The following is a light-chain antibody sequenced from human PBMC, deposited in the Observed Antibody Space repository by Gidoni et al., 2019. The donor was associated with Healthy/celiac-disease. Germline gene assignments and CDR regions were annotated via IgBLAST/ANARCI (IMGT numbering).Light chain of an antibody. Sequence: ELVLTQSPAPLSLSPGESATLSCRASKSVSSYLAWYQQKPGQAPRLLIYDASNRATGIPARFSGSGSGTYFTLTISSLEPEDFAVYYCQQRSDWRFTFXPXTKVDIK. CDR1: KSVSSY. CDR3: QQRSDWRFT. V-gene: IGKV3-11*01. J-gene: IGKJ3*01. CDR2: DAS.